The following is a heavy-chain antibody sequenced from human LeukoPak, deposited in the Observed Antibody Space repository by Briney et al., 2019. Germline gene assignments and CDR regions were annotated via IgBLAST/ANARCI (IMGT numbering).Heavy chain of an antibody. CDR2: ISAYNGNT. D-gene: IGHD3-9*01. V-gene: IGHV1-18*01. CDR1: GYTFTSYG. CDR3: ARWEVPYYDILTGYGAWDY. J-gene: IGHJ4*02. Sequence: ASVKVSCKASGYTFTSYGISWVRQAPGQGLEWMGWISAYNGNTNYAQELQGRVTMTTDTSTGTAYMELRSLRSDDTAVYYCARWEVPYYDILTGYGAWDYWGQGTLVTVSS.